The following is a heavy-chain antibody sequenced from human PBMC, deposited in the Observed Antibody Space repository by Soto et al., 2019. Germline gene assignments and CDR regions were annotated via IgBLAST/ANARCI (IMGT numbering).Heavy chain of an antibody. CDR1: GFSFDDYA. CDR3: AKGGSGSFIAPAGMGNWFAP. CDR2: ISWNSRSI. V-gene: IGHV3-9*01. J-gene: IGHJ5*02. Sequence: EVQLVESGGGLVQPGRSLRLSCAVSGFSFDDYAMYCVRQAPGKGLEWVSVISWNSRSIGYADSVKGRFTIYRDNAKNSLYLQMNSLRAEDTALYYCAKGGSGSFIAPAGMGNWFAPWGQGTLVTVSS. D-gene: IGHD6-13*01.